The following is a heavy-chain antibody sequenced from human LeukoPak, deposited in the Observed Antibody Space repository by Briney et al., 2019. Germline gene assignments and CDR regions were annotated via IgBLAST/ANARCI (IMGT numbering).Heavy chain of an antibody. V-gene: IGHV2-5*01. CDR2: IYWNDDK. CDR1: GFSLSTSGVG. D-gene: IGHD6-13*01. CDR3: AHSSTPHFIAAAGFDDAFDI. J-gene: IGHJ3*02. Sequence: SGPTLVKPTQTLTLTCTFSGFSLSTSGVGVGWIRQPPGKALEWLALIYWNDDKRYSPSLKSRLTITKDTSKNQVVLTMTNMDPVDTATYYCAHSSTPHFIAAAGFDDAFDIWGQGTKVTVSS.